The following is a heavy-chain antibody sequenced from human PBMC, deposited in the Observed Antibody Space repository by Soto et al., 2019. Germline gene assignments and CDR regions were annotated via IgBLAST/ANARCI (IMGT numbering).Heavy chain of an antibody. CDR2: ISGSGGST. D-gene: IGHD3-3*01. J-gene: IGHJ5*01. CDR3: AKERNFWSGTAGFDS. V-gene: IGHV3-23*01. Sequence: GAVRGSSVGPGFSFSMFTMSWVRQAPGKGLEWISSISGSGGSTYYADSVKGRFTVSRDNSKTTVFLQMNSLRTEDTAVYFCAKERNFWSGTAGFDSWGQGSPVTVSS. CDR1: GFSFSMFT.